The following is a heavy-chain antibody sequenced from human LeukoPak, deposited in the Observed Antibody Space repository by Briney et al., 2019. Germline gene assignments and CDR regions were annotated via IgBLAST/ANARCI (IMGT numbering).Heavy chain of an antibody. CDR3: ARHSSGYYYAIYDY. CDR2: IYPGDSDT. J-gene: IGHJ4*02. D-gene: IGHD3-22*01. CDR1: GYTFTSYW. V-gene: IGHV5-51*01. Sequence: GESLKISCKASGYTFTSYWIGWVRQMPGKGLEWMGIIYPGDSDTRYSPSFQGQVTISADKSISTAHLQWSSLKASDTDMYYCARHSSGYYYAIYDYWGQGTLVTVSS.